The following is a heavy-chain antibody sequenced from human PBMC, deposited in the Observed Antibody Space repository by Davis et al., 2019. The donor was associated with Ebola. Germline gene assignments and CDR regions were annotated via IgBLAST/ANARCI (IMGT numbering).Heavy chain of an antibody. Sequence: PSETLSLTCTVSGGSISSSSYYWGWIRQPPGKGLEWIGSIYYSGSTYYNPSLKSRVTISVDTSKNQFSLKLSSVTAADTAGYYCARGGGDGSEYYYYGMDVWGQGTTVTVSS. CDR1: GGSISSSSYY. D-gene: IGHD3-10*01. CDR3: ARGGGDGSEYYYYGMDV. CDR2: IYYSGST. J-gene: IGHJ6*02. V-gene: IGHV4-39*07.